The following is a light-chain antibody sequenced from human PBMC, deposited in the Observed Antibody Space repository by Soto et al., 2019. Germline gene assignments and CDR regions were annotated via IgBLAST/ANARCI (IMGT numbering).Light chain of an antibody. J-gene: IGKJ1*01. CDR3: QQYNDKWT. CDR2: KAS. CDR1: QSISSW. V-gene: IGKV1-5*03. Sequence: IQMTQSPSTLSASVGDRVTITCRASQSISSWLAWYQQKPGTAPKLLIYKASTLQSGVPSRFSGSGSGTEFTLTISSLQPDDSATYYCQQYNDKWTFGQGTTV.